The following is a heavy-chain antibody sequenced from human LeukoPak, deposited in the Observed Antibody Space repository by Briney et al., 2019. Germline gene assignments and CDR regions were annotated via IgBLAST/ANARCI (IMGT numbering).Heavy chain of an antibody. V-gene: IGHV3-23*01. Sequence: SGGSLRLSCAASGFSFSTYAMTWVRQAPGKGLEWVSSISSSGGSTYYADSVKGRFTISRDNSKNTLYLQMNSLRAEDTAVYYCAKGASWSDYWGQGTLVSVSS. CDR1: GFSFSTYA. D-gene: IGHD6-13*01. J-gene: IGHJ4*02. CDR3: AKGASWSDY. CDR2: ISSSGGST.